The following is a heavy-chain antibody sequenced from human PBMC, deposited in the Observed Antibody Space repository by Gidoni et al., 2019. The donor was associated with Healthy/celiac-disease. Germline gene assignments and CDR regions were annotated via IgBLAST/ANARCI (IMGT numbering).Heavy chain of an antibody. J-gene: IGHJ6*02. V-gene: IGHV3-48*02. CDR1: GFTFSSNS. CDR2: ISGSSSTV. CDR3: ARDRSRGDADYYYYGMDV. D-gene: IGHD4-17*01. Sequence: EVQLVASGGGLVQPGGSRRLSCAASGFTFSSNSRNWVRQAPGKGLEWVSYISGSSSTVYYADSVKGRFTISRDNAKNSLYLQMNSLRDEDTAVYCCARDRSRGDADYYYYGMDVWGQGTTVTVSS.